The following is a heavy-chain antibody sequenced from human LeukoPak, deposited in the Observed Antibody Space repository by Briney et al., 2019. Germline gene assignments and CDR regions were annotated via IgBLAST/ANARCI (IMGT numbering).Heavy chain of an antibody. CDR2: INWNSDTK. CDR1: GFTFHNYA. D-gene: IGHD4-23*01. J-gene: IGHJ6*02. CDR3: AKDTGGNGAYFYAMDV. Sequence: GRSLRLSCVGSGFTFHNYAMHWVRRPPGKGLEWVSAINWNSDTKAYADSVKGRFTISRDRARNSLYLQMDSLRPEDTALYYCAKDTGGNGAYFYAMDVWGQGTSVTVSS. V-gene: IGHV3-9*01.